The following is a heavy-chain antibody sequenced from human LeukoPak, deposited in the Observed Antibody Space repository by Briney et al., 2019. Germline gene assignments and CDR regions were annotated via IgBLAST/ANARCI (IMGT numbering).Heavy chain of an antibody. J-gene: IGHJ3*02. D-gene: IGHD3-9*01. CDR1: GYTFTSYD. Sequence: ASVKVSCKASGYTFTSYDINWVRQATGQGLEWMGWMNPNSGNTGYAQKFQGRVTMTRNTSISKAYMELSSLRSEDTAVYYCASFDHTYYDILTGYKDAFDIWGQGTMVTVSS. CDR3: ASFDHTYYDILTGYKDAFDI. CDR2: MNPNSGNT. V-gene: IGHV1-8*01.